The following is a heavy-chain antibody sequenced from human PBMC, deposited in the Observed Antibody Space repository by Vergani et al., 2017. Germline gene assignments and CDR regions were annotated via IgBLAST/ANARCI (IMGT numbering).Heavy chain of an antibody. D-gene: IGHD3-9*01. CDR3: AREPPLTGFIDY. CDR1: GYTFTAHY. J-gene: IGHJ4*01. Sequence: QVQLVQSGAEVGKPGASVKISCKASGYTFTAHYIHWVRQAPEQGLEWVGVISPDGFSTFYAQKFQGRVTITRDTSTSTVYVEVTSLRSDDTAVYYCAREPPLTGFIDYWGQGTIVTVSS. CDR2: ISPDGFST. V-gene: IGHV1-46*03.